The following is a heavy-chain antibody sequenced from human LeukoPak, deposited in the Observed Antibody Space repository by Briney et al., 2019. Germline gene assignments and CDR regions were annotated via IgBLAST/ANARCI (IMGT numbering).Heavy chain of an antibody. J-gene: IGHJ4*02. D-gene: IGHD3-22*01. CDR1: GYTFTGYY. V-gene: IGHV1-2*02. CDR3: ARDDLHYYDSSGYSPLRY. Sequence: GASVKVSCKASGYTFTGYYMHWVRQAPGQGLEWMGWINPNSGGTNYAQKFQGRVTMTRDTSSSTAYMELSRLRSDDTAVYYCARDDLHYYDSSGYSPLRYWGQGTLVTVSS. CDR2: INPNSGGT.